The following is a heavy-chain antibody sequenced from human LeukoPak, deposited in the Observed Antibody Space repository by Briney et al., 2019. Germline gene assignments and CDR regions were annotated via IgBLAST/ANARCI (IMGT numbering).Heavy chain of an antibody. CDR1: GGSISNYY. CDR3: ARAINVPVLLWFGELFWFDP. D-gene: IGHD3-10*01. V-gene: IGHV4-34*01. J-gene: IGHJ5*02. Sequence: SETLSLTCTVSGGSISNYYWSWIRQPPGKGLEWIGEINHSGSTNYNPSLKSRVTISVDTSKNQFSLKLSSVTAADTAVYYCARAINVPVLLWFGELFWFDPWGQGTLVTVSS. CDR2: INHSGST.